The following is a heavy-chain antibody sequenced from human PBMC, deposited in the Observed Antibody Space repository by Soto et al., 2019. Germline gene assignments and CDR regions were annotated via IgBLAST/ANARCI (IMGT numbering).Heavy chain of an antibody. J-gene: IGHJ4*02. CDR3: ARKYYNSKVLGY. CDR1: GGSINSGCYY. Sequence: SETLSLTCTVSGGSINSGCYYWSWIRQHPGKGLEWIGYINYIGSTNYNPSLKSRITISRDTSKNQFSLKLSSVTAADTAVYYCARKYYNSKVLGYWGQGTLVTVSS. CDR2: INYIGST. V-gene: IGHV4-31*03. D-gene: IGHD3-9*01.